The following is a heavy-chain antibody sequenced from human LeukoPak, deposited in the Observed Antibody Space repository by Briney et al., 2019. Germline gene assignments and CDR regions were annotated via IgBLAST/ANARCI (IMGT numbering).Heavy chain of an antibody. J-gene: IGHJ5*02. CDR1: GFTFDDYN. CDR3: AKDNFYDSNLSDP. V-gene: IGHV3-43*01. CDR2: ITWDGGET. D-gene: IGHD3-22*01. Sequence: GGSLRLSCAASGFTFDDYNMIWVRQTPGKGLEWVSLITWDGGETFYADSVQGRFTISRDNTRDSLYLHMTSLKVEDTAFYYCAKDNFYDSNLSDPWGQGTLVTVSS.